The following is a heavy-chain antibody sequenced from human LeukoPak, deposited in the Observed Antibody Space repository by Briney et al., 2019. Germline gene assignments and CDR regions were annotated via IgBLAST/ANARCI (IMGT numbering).Heavy chain of an antibody. V-gene: IGHV3-23*01. D-gene: IGHD3-3*01. CDR1: GFTFSSYA. CDR2: ISGSGGST. J-gene: IGHJ4*02. CDR3: AKVDGITIFEVFDY. Sequence: PGGSLRLSCAASGFTFSSYAMSWVRQAPGKGLEWVSAISGSGGSTYYADSVKGRFTISRDNSKNTLYLQMISLRADDTAVYFCAKVDGITIFEVFDYWGQGTLVTVSS.